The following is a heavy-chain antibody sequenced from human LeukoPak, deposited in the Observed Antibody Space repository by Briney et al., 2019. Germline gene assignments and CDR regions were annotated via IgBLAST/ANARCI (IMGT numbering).Heavy chain of an antibody. J-gene: IGHJ4*02. V-gene: IGHV1-8*01. Sequence: ASVKVSCKTSGYTFTSYDINWVRQATGQGLEWMGWMNPNSGNTGYAQKLQGRVTMTRNTSISTAYMELSSLRSEDTAVYYCARALSMVRGVPLGYWGQGTLVTVSS. CDR3: ARALSMVRGVPLGY. CDR1: GYTFTSYD. CDR2: MNPNSGNT. D-gene: IGHD3-10*01.